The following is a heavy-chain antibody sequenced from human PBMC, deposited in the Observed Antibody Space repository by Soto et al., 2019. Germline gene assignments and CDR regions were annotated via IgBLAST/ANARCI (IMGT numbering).Heavy chain of an antibody. CDR1: GLSFSGYT. D-gene: IGHD4-17*01. V-gene: IGHV3-21*01. CDR3: ARDRLSMSTVTSLDY. Sequence: GGSLRLSCAASGLSFSGYTLNWVRQAPGKGLEWVSSITTSSSYIYYADSVRGRFTVSRDNAKNSLYLQMNSLRAEDTAVYYCARDRLSMSTVTSLDYWGQRTLVTVSS. CDR2: ITTSSSYI. J-gene: IGHJ4*02.